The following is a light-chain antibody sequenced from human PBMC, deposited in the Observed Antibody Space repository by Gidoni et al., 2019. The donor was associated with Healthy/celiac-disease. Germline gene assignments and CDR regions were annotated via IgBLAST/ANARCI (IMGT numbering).Light chain of an antibody. CDR3: MQALQTPRT. CDR1: PSVLHSKGYDN. CDR2: WGS. V-gene: IGKV2-28*01. J-gene: IGKJ1*01. Sequence: DIVMTQSPLSLPVTPGEPVSISCSSSPSVLHSKGYDNLDWYLQKPGQSPQLLIYWGSNRASGVPDRFSGSGSGTDFTLKISRVEAEDVGVYYCMQALQTPRTFGQGTKVEIK.